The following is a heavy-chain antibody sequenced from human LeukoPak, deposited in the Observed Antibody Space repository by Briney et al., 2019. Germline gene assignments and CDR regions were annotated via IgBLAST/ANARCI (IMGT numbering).Heavy chain of an antibody. V-gene: IGHV3-15*01. CDR2: IKSKTDGGTT. Sequence: GGSLRLSCAASGFTFSNAWMSWVRQAPGKGLEWVGRIKSKTDGGTTDYAAPVEGRFTISRDDSKNTLYLQMNSLKTEDTAVYYCTTPLVFLTGYYSDYWGQGTLVTVSS. CDR3: TTPLVFLTGYYSDY. CDR1: GFTFSNAW. D-gene: IGHD3-9*01. J-gene: IGHJ4*02.